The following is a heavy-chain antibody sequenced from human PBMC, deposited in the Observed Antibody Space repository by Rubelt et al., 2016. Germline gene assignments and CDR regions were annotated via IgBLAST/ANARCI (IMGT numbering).Heavy chain of an antibody. V-gene: IGHV4-39*07. J-gene: IGHJ4*02. D-gene: IGHD2-15*01. CDR2: IYHSGST. CDR1: GGSISSSSYY. CDR3: ARGGGGSLDY. Sequence: QLQLQESGPGLVKPSETLSLTCTVSGGSISSSSYYWGWIRQPPGKGLEWIGEIYHSGSTNYNPSLKSRVTISVAKSKNQFSLKLSSVTAADTAVYYCARGGGGSLDYWGQGTLVTVSS.